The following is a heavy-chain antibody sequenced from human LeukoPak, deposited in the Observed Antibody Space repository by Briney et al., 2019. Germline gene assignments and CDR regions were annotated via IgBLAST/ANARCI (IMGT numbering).Heavy chain of an antibody. CDR2: FDPEDGET. CDR3: ATHYYGSGSYYNPFDY. CDR1: GYTLTELS. V-gene: IGHV1-24*01. Sequence: ASVKVSCKVSGYTLTELSMHWVRQAPGKGLEWMGGFDPEDGETIYAQKFQGRVTMTEDTSTDTAYMELSSLRSEDTAVYYCATHYYGSGSYYNPFDYWGQGTLVTVYS. J-gene: IGHJ4*02. D-gene: IGHD3-10*01.